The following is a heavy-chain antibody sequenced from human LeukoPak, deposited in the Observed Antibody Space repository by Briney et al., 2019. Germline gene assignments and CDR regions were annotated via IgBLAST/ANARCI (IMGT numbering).Heavy chain of an antibody. CDR3: ARAPELSYFVC. CDR2: IYYSGST. J-gene: IGHJ4*02. CDR1: GGSISSYY. V-gene: IGHV4-59*12. D-gene: IGHD3-10*01. Sequence: PSETLTLTCTVSGGSISSYYWSWIRQPPGKGLEWIGYIYYSGSTSYNPSLNSRVTISVDTSKNQYSLNLNSVTAADTAVYYCARAPELSYFVCWGQGTLVTVSS.